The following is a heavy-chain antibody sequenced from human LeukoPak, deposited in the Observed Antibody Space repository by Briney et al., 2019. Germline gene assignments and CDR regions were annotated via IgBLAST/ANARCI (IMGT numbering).Heavy chain of an antibody. CDR3: ARGKVDIVAKNWFDP. CDR1: GGSISSGDYY. Sequence: PSETLSLTCTVSGGSISSGDYYWSWIRQPPGKGLEWIGYIYYSGSTYYNPSLKSRVTISVDTSKNQFSLKLSSVTAADTAVYYCARGKVDIVAKNWFDPWGQGTLVTVSS. D-gene: IGHD5-12*01. J-gene: IGHJ5*02. CDR2: IYYSGST. V-gene: IGHV4-30-4*08.